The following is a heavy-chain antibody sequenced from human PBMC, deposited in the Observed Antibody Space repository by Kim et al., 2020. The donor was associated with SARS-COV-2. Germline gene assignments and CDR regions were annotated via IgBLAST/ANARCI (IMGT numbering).Heavy chain of an antibody. J-gene: IGHJ4*02. Sequence: QKFPGRITMTRNTSISTAYMELSSLRSEDTAVYYCAGGPDYGSGSSHFDYWGQGTLVTVSS. CDR3: AGGPDYGSGSSHFDY. D-gene: IGHD3-10*01. V-gene: IGHV1-8*01.